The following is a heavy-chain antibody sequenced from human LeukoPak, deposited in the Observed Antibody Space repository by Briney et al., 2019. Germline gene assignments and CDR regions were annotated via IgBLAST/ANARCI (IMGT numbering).Heavy chain of an antibody. Sequence: SVKVSCKASGYTFTSYYMHWVRQAPGQGLEWMGGIIPIFGTANYAQKFQGRVTITADESTSTAYMELSSLRSEDTAVYYCARVGSGSYGRVYWGQGTLVTVSS. CDR2: IIPIFGTA. CDR1: GYTFTSYY. J-gene: IGHJ4*02. D-gene: IGHD1-26*01. V-gene: IGHV1-69*13. CDR3: ARVGSGSYGRVY.